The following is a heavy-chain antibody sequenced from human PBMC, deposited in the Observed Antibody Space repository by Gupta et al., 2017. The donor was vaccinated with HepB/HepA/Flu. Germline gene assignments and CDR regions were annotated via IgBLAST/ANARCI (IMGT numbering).Heavy chain of an antibody. J-gene: IGHJ4*02. V-gene: IGHV3-23*01. D-gene: IGHD7-27*01. Sequence: EVQLFESGGGLVQPGGSLRLSCAASGFLFSNDAMTWVRQAPGKGLDWVSIISGNGDTTYYADSVKGRFTISRDNSKNTVYLQMDSLRAEDTALYYCINDPNWEWGYWGQGTLVTVSS. CDR3: INDPNWEWGY. CDR1: GFLFSNDA. CDR2: ISGNGDTT.